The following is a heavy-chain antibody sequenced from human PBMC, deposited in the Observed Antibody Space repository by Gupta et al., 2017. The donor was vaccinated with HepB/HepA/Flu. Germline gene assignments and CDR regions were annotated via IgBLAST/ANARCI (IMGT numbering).Heavy chain of an antibody. CDR1: GFKFDDYA. Sequence: LVESGGGGERPGGFLRLACAASGFKFDDYAMHWFRQVPGKLPEWVSRGTWDGRDKFYADSVNGRFTISRDNIRNSLELQMYSLRPDDTGLYYCAKERSRISDYWGQGTLVTVSS. D-gene: IGHD1-14*01. V-gene: IGHV3-43*02. CDR2: GTWDGRDK. J-gene: IGHJ4*02. CDR3: AKERSRISDY.